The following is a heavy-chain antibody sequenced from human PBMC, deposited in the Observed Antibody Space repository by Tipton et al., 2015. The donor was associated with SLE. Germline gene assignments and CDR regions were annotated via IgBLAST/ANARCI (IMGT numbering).Heavy chain of an antibody. CDR2: IYYSGST. J-gene: IGHJ4*02. V-gene: IGHV4-31*03. Sequence: TLSLTCTVSGGSISRGGYYWSWIRQHPGKGLEWIGYIYYSGSTNYNPSLKSRVTISVDTSKNQFSLKLSSVTAADTAVYYCARDMQQWGYDYWGQGTLVTVSS. D-gene: IGHD6-19*01. CDR1: GGSISRGGYY. CDR3: ARDMQQWGYDY.